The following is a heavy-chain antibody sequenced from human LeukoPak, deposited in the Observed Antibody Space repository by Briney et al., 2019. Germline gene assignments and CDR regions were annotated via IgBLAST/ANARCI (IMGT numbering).Heavy chain of an antibody. J-gene: IGHJ5*02. V-gene: IGHV3-13*01. D-gene: IGHD6-19*01. Sequence: GGSLRLSCAASGFTFIDYDMHWVRQVIGKGLEWVSAIGIRGDTHYSGSVKGRFTISRENAESSLYLQMNSLRAEDTAVYYCAKGTEQWLVLSWFDPWGQGTLVTVSS. CDR2: IGIRGDT. CDR1: GFTFIDYD. CDR3: AKGTEQWLVLSWFDP.